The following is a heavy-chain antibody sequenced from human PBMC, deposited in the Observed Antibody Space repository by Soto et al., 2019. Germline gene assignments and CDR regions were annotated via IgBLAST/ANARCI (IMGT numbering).Heavy chain of an antibody. CDR1: GGTFCTSA. V-gene: IGHV1-69*12. Sequence: QVQVVQSGAVVMKPGSSVKVSCKTSGGTFCTSAISWVLQAPGQRLEWMGGIMPIFRTADYAQKFQGRVTITADESASTAYLELRSLTSEDTAVYYCARDKDRAQLGGNYYYIMDVWGQGTTVTVTS. D-gene: IGHD3-3*02. CDR2: IMPIFRTA. J-gene: IGHJ6*02. CDR3: ARDKDRAQLGGNYYYIMDV.